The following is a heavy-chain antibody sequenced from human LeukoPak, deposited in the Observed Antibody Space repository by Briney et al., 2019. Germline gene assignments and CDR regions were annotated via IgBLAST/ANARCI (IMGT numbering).Heavy chain of an antibody. CDR1: GYTFTSYD. J-gene: IGHJ4*02. CDR2: MNPNSGNT. V-gene: IGHV1-8*03. CDR3: AIDLADYYDSSGLFDY. D-gene: IGHD3-22*01. Sequence: GASVKVSCKASGYTFTSYDINWVRQATGQGLEWMGWMNPNSGNTGYAQKFQGRVTITRNTSISTAYMELSSLRSEDTAVYYCAIDLADYYDSSGLFDYWGQGTLVTVSS.